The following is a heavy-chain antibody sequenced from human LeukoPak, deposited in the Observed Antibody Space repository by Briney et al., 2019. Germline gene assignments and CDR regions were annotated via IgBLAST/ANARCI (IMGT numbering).Heavy chain of an antibody. CDR2: IYYSGRN. V-gene: IGHV4-39*07. D-gene: IGHD6-13*01. Sequence: SETLSLTCTVSGGSISSSSYYWGWIRQPPGKGLECIGSIYYSGRNYYNPSLKSRVTISVDTSKNQFSLRLSSVTAADTAVYYCARSVQQLVYFDYWGQGTLVTVSS. CDR3: ARSVQQLVYFDY. J-gene: IGHJ4*02. CDR1: GGSISSSSYY.